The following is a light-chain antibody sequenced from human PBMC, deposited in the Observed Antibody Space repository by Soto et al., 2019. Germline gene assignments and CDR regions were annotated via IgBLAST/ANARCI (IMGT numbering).Light chain of an antibody. CDR3: QQYGSSPIT. Sequence: EIVLTQSPGTLSLSPGERATLSCRASQSVSSSYLAWYHQKPGQVPRLLIYGSSSRATGIPDRFSGRGAGTDFTLTISILEPEDFAVYYCQQYGSSPITFGQGTRLEIK. CDR1: QSVSSSY. J-gene: IGKJ5*01. CDR2: GSS. V-gene: IGKV3-20*01.